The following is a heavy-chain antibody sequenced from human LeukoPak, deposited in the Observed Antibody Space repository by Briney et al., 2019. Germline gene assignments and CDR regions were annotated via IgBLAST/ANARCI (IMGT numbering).Heavy chain of an antibody. J-gene: IGHJ4*02. CDR3: AKPTYYYDSSGYYRPIYYFDY. V-gene: IGHV3-23*01. D-gene: IGHD3-22*01. CDR1: VFTLCSYA. CDR2: FSGCGGST. Sequence: AGGSLRLSCAASVFTLCSYAMSWVRRATGKGVGWVSAFSGCGGSTSYAASGTGRFTISRDNSSITLYLQMNSLRAEDTAVYYCAKPTYYYDSSGYYRPIYYFDYWGQGTLVTVSS.